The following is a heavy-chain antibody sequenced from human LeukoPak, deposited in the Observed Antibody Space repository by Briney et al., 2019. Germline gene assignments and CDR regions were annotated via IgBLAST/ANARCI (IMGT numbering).Heavy chain of an antibody. V-gene: IGHV4-39*07. CDR2: IYYSGST. J-gene: IGHJ5*02. CDR1: GGSISSYY. CDR3: ARDAGRIAAALGWFDP. Sequence: PSETLSLTCIVSGGSISSYYWGWIRQPPGKGLEWIGSIYYSGSTYYNPSLKSRVTISVDTSKNQFSLKLSSVTAADTAVYYCARDAGRIAAALGWFDPWGQGTLVTVSS. D-gene: IGHD6-13*01.